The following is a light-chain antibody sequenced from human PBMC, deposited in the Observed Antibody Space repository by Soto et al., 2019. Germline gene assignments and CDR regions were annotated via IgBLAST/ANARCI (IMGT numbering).Light chain of an antibody. V-gene: IGLV1-40*01. CDR2: GNS. CDR3: QSYDSSLSGWV. CDR1: SSNIGAGYD. J-gene: IGLJ3*02. Sequence: QSVLTQPPSVSGAPGQRVTISCTGSSSNIGAGYDVHWYQQLPGTAPKLLICGNSNRPSGVPDRFSGSKSGTSASLAITGLQAEDEADYYCQSYDSSLSGWVFGGGTKVTVI.